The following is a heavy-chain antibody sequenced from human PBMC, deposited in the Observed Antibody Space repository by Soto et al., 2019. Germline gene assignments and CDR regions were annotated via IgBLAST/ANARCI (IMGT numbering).Heavy chain of an antibody. CDR3: ARDWTYCSGGSCYYGMDV. J-gene: IGHJ6*02. V-gene: IGHV3-48*02. D-gene: IGHD2-15*01. Sequence: GGSLRLSCAASGFSFSAYRMNWVRQAPGKGLEWVSYISSSSSSMYYATSVKGRFTVSSDNSQNSLFLQMNSLRDEDTAVYYCARDWTYCSGGSCYYGMDVWGQGNAVTVSS. CDR2: ISSSSSSM. CDR1: GFSFSAYR.